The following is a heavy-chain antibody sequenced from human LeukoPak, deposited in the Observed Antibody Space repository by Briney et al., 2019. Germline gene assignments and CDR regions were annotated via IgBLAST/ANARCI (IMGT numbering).Heavy chain of an antibody. J-gene: IGHJ4*02. CDR1: GGSISSGSYY. D-gene: IGHD2-15*01. V-gene: IGHV4-61*02. Sequence: SETLSLTCTVSGGSISSGSYYWSWIRQPAGKGLEWIGRIYTSGSTNYNPSLKSRVTISLDTSKNQFSLNLSSVTAADTAVYYCARNSCPSGTCYDNRGYFDYWGQGTLVTVSS. CDR3: ARNSCPSGTCYDNRGYFDY. CDR2: IYTSGST.